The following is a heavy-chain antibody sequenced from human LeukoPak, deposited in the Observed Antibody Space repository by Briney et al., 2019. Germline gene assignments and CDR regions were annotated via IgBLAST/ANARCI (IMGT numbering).Heavy chain of an antibody. CDR2: IYYSGST. Sequence: SETLSLTCTVSGGSISSYYWSWIRQPPGKGLEWIGYIYYSGSTYYNPSLKSRVTISVDTSKNQFSLKLSSVTAADTAVYYCARAIAARWAFDIWGQGTMVTVSS. V-gene: IGHV4-59*12. CDR1: GGSISSYY. CDR3: ARAIAARWAFDI. J-gene: IGHJ3*02. D-gene: IGHD6-6*01.